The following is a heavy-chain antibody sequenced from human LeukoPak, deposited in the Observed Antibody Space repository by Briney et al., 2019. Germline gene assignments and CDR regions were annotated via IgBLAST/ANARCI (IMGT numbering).Heavy chain of an antibody. Sequence: PGGSLRLSCAASGFTFSSYSMNWVRQAPGKGLEWVSYISSSSSTIYYADSVKGRFTISRDNAKNSLYLQMNSLRAEDTAVYYCAIPRTSGAFDIWGQGTMVTVSS. V-gene: IGHV3-48*01. J-gene: IGHJ3*02. CDR3: AIPRTSGAFDI. D-gene: IGHD1-1*01. CDR2: ISSSSSTI. CDR1: GFTFSSYS.